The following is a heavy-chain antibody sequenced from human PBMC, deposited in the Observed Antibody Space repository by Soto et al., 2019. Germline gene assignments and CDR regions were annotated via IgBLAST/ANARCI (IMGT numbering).Heavy chain of an antibody. Sequence: QVQLVQSGAEVKRPGASVKVSCKASGYTFRNYGITWVRQAPGQGLEWMAWTSPYNGNANYAQDLQGRVTMTTDTSTSTAYMELRSLTSEDTAMYYCARDLVSGSDFWRAYNGGYFDYWGQGTLVTVSS. J-gene: IGHJ4*02. CDR2: TSPYNGNA. CDR3: ARDLVSGSDFWRAYNGGYFDY. CDR1: GYTFRNYG. V-gene: IGHV1-18*01. D-gene: IGHD3-3*01.